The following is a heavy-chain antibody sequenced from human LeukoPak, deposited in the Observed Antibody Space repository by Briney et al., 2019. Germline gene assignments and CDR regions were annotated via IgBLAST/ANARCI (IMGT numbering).Heavy chain of an antibody. D-gene: IGHD3-3*01. CDR1: GFLFSDSA. V-gene: IGHV3-73*01. CDR2: IRGKANNHAT. Sequence: PGGSLRLFCVASGFLFSDSAIHWVRQAAGKGLEGVGRIRGKANNHATAYAASVKDRVTISRDDSGNTAYLQMNSLEIEDTAVYFCTSPGHDFDLWSGYFSYWGQGTLLAVSS. CDR3: TSPGHDFDLWSGYFSY. J-gene: IGHJ1*01.